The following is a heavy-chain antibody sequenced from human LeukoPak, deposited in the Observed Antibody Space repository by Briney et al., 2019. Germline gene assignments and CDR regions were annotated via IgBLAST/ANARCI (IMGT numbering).Heavy chain of an antibody. Sequence: ASVKVSCRASGYTFTSYGISWVRQAPGQGLEWMGWISIYNGNTDYAQKLRGRVTLTTDTSTSTASLELRGLRPDDTAVYYCARITYDFWSGYYMPDDPWGQGTLVTVSS. V-gene: IGHV1-18*01. CDR3: ARITYDFWSGYYMPDDP. CDR1: GYTFTSYG. J-gene: IGHJ5*02. CDR2: ISIYNGNT. D-gene: IGHD3-3*01.